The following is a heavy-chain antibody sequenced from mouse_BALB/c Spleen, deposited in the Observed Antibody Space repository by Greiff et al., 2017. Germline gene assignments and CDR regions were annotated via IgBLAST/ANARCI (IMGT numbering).Heavy chain of an antibody. V-gene: IGHV1-82*01. Sequence: QVQLQQSGPELVKPGASVKISCKASGYAFSSSWMNWVKQRPGQGLEWIGRIYPGDGDTNYNGKFKGKATLTADKSSSTAYMQLSSLTSVDSAVYFCAREERVRSFFDYWGQGTTLTVSS. CDR3: AREERVRSFFDY. CDR2: IYPGDGDT. J-gene: IGHJ2*01. D-gene: IGHD2-14*01. CDR1: GYAFSSSW.